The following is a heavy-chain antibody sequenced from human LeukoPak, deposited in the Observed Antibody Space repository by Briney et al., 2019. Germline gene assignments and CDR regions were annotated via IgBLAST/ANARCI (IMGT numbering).Heavy chain of an antibody. V-gene: IGHV3-7*02. CDR2: IKQDGSEK. Sequence: GGSLRLSCAASGFTFSSYGMTWVRQTPGKGLEWVANIKQDGSEKDYVDSVKGRFTITRDNAKNSTYLQMSSLRAEDTALYYSVPPGYHYAFDYWGQGTLVTVSS. D-gene: IGHD5-18*01. CDR1: GFTFSSYG. CDR3: VPPGYHYAFDY. J-gene: IGHJ4*02.